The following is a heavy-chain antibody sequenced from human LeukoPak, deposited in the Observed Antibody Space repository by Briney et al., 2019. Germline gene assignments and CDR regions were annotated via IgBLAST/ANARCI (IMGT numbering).Heavy chain of an antibody. J-gene: IGHJ3*02. Sequence: GGSLRLSCAASGFTFSSYAMSWVRQAPGKGLEWVSAASGSTTNTYYADSVKGRFTISRDNSKNTLYLQMNSLRVEDTAVYYCAKVGGTTWADAFDIWGQGTMVTVS. D-gene: IGHD1-1*01. CDR3: AKVGGTTWADAFDI. CDR2: ASGSTTNT. V-gene: IGHV3-23*01. CDR1: GFTFSSYA.